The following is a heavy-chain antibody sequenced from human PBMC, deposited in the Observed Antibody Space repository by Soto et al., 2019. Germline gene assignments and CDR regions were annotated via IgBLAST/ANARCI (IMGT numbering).Heavy chain of an antibody. D-gene: IGHD3-22*01. V-gene: IGHV3-30-3*01. CDR1: GFTFRSYA. Sequence: GGAPRLFFAASGFTFRSYAMHWVRPGPGKGVGGVAVISYDGSNKYYADSVKGRFTISRDNSKNTLYLQMNSLRAEDTAVYYCARAVRSDYYDSSGYYYYWFDPWGQGTLVTVSS. CDR2: ISYDGSNK. J-gene: IGHJ5*02. CDR3: ARAVRSDYYDSSGYYYYWFDP.